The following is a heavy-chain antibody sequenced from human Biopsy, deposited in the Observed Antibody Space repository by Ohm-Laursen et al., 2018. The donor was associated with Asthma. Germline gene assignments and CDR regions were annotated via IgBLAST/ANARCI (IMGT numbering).Heavy chain of an antibody. CDR2: ISYDGSNK. J-gene: IGHJ6*02. V-gene: IGHV3-30*18. Sequence: SLRLSCAASGFTFSSYGMHWVRQAPGKGLEWVAVISYDGSNKYYADSVKGRFTISRDNSKNTLYLQMNSLRAEDTAVYYCAKWDTYYDFWSGYYTRYDYYYYGMDVWGQGTTVTVSS. D-gene: IGHD3-3*01. CDR1: GFTFSSYG. CDR3: AKWDTYYDFWSGYYTRYDYYYYGMDV.